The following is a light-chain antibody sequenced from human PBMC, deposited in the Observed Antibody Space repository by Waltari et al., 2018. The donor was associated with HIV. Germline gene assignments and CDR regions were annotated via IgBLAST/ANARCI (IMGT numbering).Light chain of an antibody. J-gene: IGKJ1*01. CDR2: GAS. V-gene: IGKV3-15*01. CDR3: QQYNNWPPKT. Sequence: EIVMTQSPATLSVSPGERATLSCRSSQSVSSNLAWYQQKAGQAPRLLSYGASTRATGIPARFRGSGSGTEFNFTISGLQSEDFAVYYCQQYNNWPPKTFGQGTKVEIK. CDR1: QSVSSN.